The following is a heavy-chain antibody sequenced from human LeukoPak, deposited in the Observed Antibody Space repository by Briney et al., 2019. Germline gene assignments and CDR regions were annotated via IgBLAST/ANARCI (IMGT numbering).Heavy chain of an antibody. D-gene: IGHD3-22*01. CDR3: ARSGLSYFDSAYYFDY. V-gene: IGHV3-48*02. CDR2: ISCTSSTI. J-gene: IGHJ4*02. Sequence: PGGSLRLSCVASGFTFSIYTINWVRQAPGQGLEWVAYISCTSSTIYYADSVKGRFTISRDNAKNSLFLQMNSLRDEDTAVYYCARSGLSYFDSAYYFDYWGQGTLVTVSS. CDR1: GFTFSIYT.